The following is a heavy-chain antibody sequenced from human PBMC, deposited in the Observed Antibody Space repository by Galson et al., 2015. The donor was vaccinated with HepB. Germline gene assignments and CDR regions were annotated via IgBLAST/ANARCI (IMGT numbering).Heavy chain of an antibody. V-gene: IGHV5-51*01. D-gene: IGHD4-23*01. Sequence: QSGAEVKKPGESLKISCKGSGYSFTSYWIGWVRQMPGKGLEWMGIIYPGDSDTRYSPSFQGQVTISADKSISTAYLQWSSLKASDTVMYYCARQVYGGNSHAGAFDIWGQGTMVTVSS. CDR1: GYSFTSYW. J-gene: IGHJ3*02. CDR3: ARQVYGGNSHAGAFDI. CDR2: IYPGDSDT.